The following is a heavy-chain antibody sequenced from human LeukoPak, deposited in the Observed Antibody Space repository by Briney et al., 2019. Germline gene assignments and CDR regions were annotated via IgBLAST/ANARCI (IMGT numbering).Heavy chain of an antibody. V-gene: IGHV3-48*04. CDR1: GFTFSSYS. J-gene: IGHJ4*02. CDR3: ARGPLYSSSSPYYFDY. CDR2: ISSSSSTI. D-gene: IGHD6-6*01. Sequence: PGGSLRLSCAASGFTFSSYSMNWVRQAPGKGLEWVSYISSSSSTIYYADSVKGRFTISRDNAKNSLYLQMNSLRAEDTAVYYCARGPLYSSSSPYYFDYWGQGTLVTVSS.